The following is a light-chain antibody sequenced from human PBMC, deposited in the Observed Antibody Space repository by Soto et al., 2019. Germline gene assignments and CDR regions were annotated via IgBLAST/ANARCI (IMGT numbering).Light chain of an antibody. CDR1: LSNIGRHT. V-gene: IGLV1-44*01. J-gene: IGLJ2*01. CDR2: SNN. Sequence: QSVLTQSPSASGTPGQRVTISCSGRLSNIGRHTVNWYQQLPGTAPKLLIYSNNQRPSGVPDRFSGSKSGTSASLAISGLQSEDEADYYCAAWDDSLHGVVFGGGTKLTVL. CDR3: AAWDDSLHGVV.